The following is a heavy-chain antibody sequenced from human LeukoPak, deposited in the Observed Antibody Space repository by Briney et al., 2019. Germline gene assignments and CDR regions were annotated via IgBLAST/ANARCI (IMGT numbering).Heavy chain of an antibody. CDR3: ARSYSSGWYKFDY. CDR1: GYTFTSYA. CDR2: INAGNGNK. V-gene: IGHV1-3*01. Sequence: ASVKVSCKAAGYTFTSYAMHWVRQAPGQRREWMGWINAGNGNKKYSQKFQGRVTITRDTSASTAYMELSSLRSEDTAVYYCARSYSSGWYKFDYGGQGTLVTVSS. J-gene: IGHJ4*02. D-gene: IGHD6-19*01.